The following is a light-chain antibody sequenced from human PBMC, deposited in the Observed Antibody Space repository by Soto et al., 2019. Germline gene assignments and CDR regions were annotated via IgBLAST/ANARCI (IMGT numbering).Light chain of an antibody. Sequence: EIEMTQSPATLSTSLGDRVTITCRASQTINRRLAGYQQKTRKAPQLLIYDGSTLPSGVPSRFSGSGSGTEFTLTISSLQPDDVASYYCQQYSSLLYTFGQGTKV. CDR1: QTINRR. CDR3: QQYSSLLYT. CDR2: DGS. V-gene: IGKV1-5*01. J-gene: IGKJ2*01.